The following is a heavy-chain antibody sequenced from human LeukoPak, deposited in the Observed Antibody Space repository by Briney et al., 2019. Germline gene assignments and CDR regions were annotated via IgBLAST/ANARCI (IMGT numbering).Heavy chain of an antibody. V-gene: IGHV4-34*01. D-gene: IGHD6-25*01. CDR1: GGSFSGYY. Sequence: SQTLSLTCAVYGGSFSGYYWSWIRQPPGKGLEWIGEINHSGSTNYNPSLKSRVTISVDTSKNQFSLKLSSVTAADTAVYYCARGRRQISYYYYGMDVWGQGTTVTVSS. J-gene: IGHJ6*02. CDR3: ARGRRQISYYYYGMDV. CDR2: INHSGST.